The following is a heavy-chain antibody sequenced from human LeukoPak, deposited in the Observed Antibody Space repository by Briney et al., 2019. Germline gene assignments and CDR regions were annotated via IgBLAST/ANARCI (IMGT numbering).Heavy chain of an antibody. J-gene: IGHJ4*02. V-gene: IGHV3-33*06. CDR3: AKDKYLNGPLLDYFDY. CDR1: GFTFSSYN. D-gene: IGHD3-10*01. Sequence: GGSLRLSCAASGFTFSSYNMHWVRQSLDKGLEWVAVIWFDGSNQFYTDSVKGRFTISRDNSKNTLYLQMNSLRAEDTAVYYCAKDKYLNGPLLDYFDYWGQGTLVTVSS. CDR2: IWFDGSNQ.